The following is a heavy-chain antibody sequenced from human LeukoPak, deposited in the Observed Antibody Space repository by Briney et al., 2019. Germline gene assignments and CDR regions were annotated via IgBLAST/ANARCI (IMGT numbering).Heavy chain of an antibody. D-gene: IGHD3-16*02. Sequence: PSETLSLTCAVYGGSFSGYYWSWIRQPPGKGLEWIGEINHSGSTNYNPSLKSRVTISVDTSKNQFSLKLSSVTAADTAVYYCARTPYVWGSYRYFEYFQHWGQGTLVTVSS. CDR1: GGSFSGYY. CDR3: ARTPYVWGSYRYFEYFQH. V-gene: IGHV4-34*01. CDR2: INHSGST. J-gene: IGHJ1*01.